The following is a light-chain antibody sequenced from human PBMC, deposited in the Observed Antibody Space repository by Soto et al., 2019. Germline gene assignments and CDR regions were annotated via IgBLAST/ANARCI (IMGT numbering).Light chain of an antibody. J-gene: IGLJ1*01. V-gene: IGLV1-44*01. CDR3: AVWGDGPSVFFV. CDR1: SSNIGSND. Sequence: QSVLTQPPSASGTPGQRVTISCSGSSSNIGSNDVNWYQQIPGKAPKLLIYSNNQRASGVPDRFSGSRSGTSASLAISGLQSEDEADYYCAVWGDGPSVFFVFGSGTKLTVL. CDR2: SNN.